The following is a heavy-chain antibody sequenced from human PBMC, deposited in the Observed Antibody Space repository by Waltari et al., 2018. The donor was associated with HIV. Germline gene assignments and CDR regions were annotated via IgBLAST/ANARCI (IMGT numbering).Heavy chain of an antibody. J-gene: IGHJ6*02. Sequence: QVQLVQSGDEGKKHGASVKVSCRASGYTFTGYIMPWVRPAPGQGLGWMGRINPNSGGTNYAQQFQGRVTMTRDTAISTAYMELSRLRSDDTAVYYCAREGARMTTMIYYYYGMDVWGQGTTVTVSS. CDR2: INPNSGGT. D-gene: IGHD4-4*01. CDR1: GYTFTGYI. V-gene: IGHV1-2*06. CDR3: AREGARMTTMIYYYYGMDV.